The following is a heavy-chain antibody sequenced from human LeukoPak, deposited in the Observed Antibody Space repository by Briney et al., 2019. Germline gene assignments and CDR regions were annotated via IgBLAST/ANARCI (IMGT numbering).Heavy chain of an antibody. Sequence: GGSLRLSCAASGFTFSSYEMSWVRQAPGKGLDWVSYIATTGSAIYYADSVKGRFTTSRDDAKNSLYLQMNSLRAEDMAVYYCVRGGYCSSTICYWYNAFDMWGQGTMVTVSS. V-gene: IGHV3-48*03. CDR2: IATTGSAI. J-gene: IGHJ3*02. CDR3: VRGGYCSSTICYWYNAFDM. CDR1: GFTFSSYE. D-gene: IGHD2-2*01.